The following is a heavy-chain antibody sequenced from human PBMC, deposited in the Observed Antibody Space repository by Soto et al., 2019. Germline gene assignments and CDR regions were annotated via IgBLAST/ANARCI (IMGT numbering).Heavy chain of an antibody. D-gene: IGHD2-8*02. Sequence: NPSETLSLTCTVSGGSISSYYWSWIRQPPGKGLEWIGYIYYSGSTNYNPSLKSRVTISVDTSKNQFSLKLSSVTAADTAVYYCAGHTATRGVGWFDPWGQGTLVTVSS. V-gene: IGHV4-59*08. J-gene: IGHJ5*02. CDR3: AGHTATRGVGWFDP. CDR1: GGSISSYY. CDR2: IYYSGST.